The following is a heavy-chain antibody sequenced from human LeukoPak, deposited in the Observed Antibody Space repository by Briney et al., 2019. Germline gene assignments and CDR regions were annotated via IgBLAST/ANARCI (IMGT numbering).Heavy chain of an antibody. J-gene: IGHJ3*02. CDR3: ARVIRGSYVPAFDI. V-gene: IGHV3-21*01. Sequence: GGSLRLSCAASGFKFSDYSMNWVRQVPGKGLEWVASISAFSTYVYYPDSVKGRFTISRDNAKNSLYLQMNSLRAEDTAVYYCARVIRGSYVPAFDIWGQGTMVTVSS. CDR1: GFKFSDYS. D-gene: IGHD1-26*01. CDR2: ISAFSTYV.